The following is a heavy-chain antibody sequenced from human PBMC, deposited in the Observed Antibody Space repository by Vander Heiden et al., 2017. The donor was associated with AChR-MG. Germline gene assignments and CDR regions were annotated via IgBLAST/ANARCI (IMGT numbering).Heavy chain of an antibody. Sequence: EVQLVESGGGLVQPCRSLRLSWAASGFPFDAYAMRGGRQAPGKGLEWVSGMSWNSGSIGYADSVKGRFTISRDNAKNSLYLQMNSLRAEDTALYYCAKGVDFWSGYPPFYYGMDVWGQGTTVTVSS. CDR1: GFPFDAYA. CDR2: MSWNSGSI. D-gene: IGHD3-3*01. V-gene: IGHV3-9*01. J-gene: IGHJ6*02. CDR3: AKGVDFWSGYPPFYYGMDV.